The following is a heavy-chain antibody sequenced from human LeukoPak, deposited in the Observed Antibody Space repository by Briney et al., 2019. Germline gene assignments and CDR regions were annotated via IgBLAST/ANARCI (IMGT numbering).Heavy chain of an antibody. V-gene: IGHV1-2*02. J-gene: IGHJ4*02. CDR1: GYTFTGYY. Sequence: ASVKVSCKASGYTFTGYYMHWVRQAPGQGLEWMGWINPNSGGTNYAQKFQGRVTMTRDTSISTAYMELSRLRSDDTAVYYCARWWVGATPFFDYWGQGTLVTVSS. CDR3: ARWWVGATPFFDY. D-gene: IGHD1-26*01. CDR2: INPNSGGT.